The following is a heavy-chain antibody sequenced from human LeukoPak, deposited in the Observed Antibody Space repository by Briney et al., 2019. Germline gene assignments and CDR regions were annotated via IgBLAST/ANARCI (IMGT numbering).Heavy chain of an antibody. CDR3: AIQKSGITMVRGAISYYYYMDV. J-gene: IGHJ6*03. Sequence: PSETLSLTCTGSGGSISSYYWRWIRQPPGKELEWIGYIYYSGSTNYNPSLKSRVTISVDTSKNQFSLKLSSVTAADTAVYYCAIQKSGITMVRGAISYYYYMDVWGKGTAVTVSS. CDR2: IYYSGST. V-gene: IGHV4-59*01. D-gene: IGHD3-10*01. CDR1: GGSISSYY.